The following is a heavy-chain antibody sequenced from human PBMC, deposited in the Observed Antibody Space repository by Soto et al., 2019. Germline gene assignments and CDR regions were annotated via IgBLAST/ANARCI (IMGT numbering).Heavy chain of an antibody. D-gene: IGHD1-26*01. Sequence: GGSLRLSCAASGFTLSTYDMHWVRQATGKGLEWVAALSYAGDTYYAGSVKGRFTVSRESAKNSLYLQMNSLRAGDTAVYYCAGVSIVGATTHLDYYYYGMDVWGQGTTVTVSS. CDR1: GFTLSTYD. CDR3: AGVSIVGATTHLDYYYYGMDV. J-gene: IGHJ6*02. CDR2: LSYAGDT. V-gene: IGHV3-13*01.